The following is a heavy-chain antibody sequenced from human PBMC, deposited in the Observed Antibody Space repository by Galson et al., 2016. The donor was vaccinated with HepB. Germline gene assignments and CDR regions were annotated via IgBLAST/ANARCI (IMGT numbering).Heavy chain of an antibody. D-gene: IGHD3-16*01. CDR2: ITHSGDAT. J-gene: IGHJ4*02. Sequence: SLRLSCADSGFSFSNHGMSWVRQPPGRGLEWVSGITHSGDATHYADFAKGRFTISRVNSKNTVYLYMSDLSAGDTAVYYCGKHGGFDYWGQGARVTVSS. CDR1: GFSFSNHG. V-gene: IGHV3-23*01. CDR3: GKHGGFDY.